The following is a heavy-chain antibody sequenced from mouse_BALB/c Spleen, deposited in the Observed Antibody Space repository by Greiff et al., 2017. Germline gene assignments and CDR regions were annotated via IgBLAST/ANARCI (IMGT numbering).Heavy chain of an antibody. CDR1: GYSITSGYY. CDR3: ARDQGYDGYYGY. V-gene: IGHV3-6*02. D-gene: IGHD2-3*01. J-gene: IGHJ2*01. Sequence: VQLQQSGPGLVKPSQSLSLTCSVTGYSITSGYYWNWIRQFPGNKLEWMGYISYDGSNNYNPSLKNRISITRDTSKNQFFLKLNSVTTEDTATYYCARDQGYDGYYGYWGQGTTLTVSS. CDR2: ISYDGSN.